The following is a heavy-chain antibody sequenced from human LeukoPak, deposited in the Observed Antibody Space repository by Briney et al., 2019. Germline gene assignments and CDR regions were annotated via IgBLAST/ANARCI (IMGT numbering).Heavy chain of an antibody. CDR1: GYTFTIYA. D-gene: IGHD3-10*01. V-gene: IGHV1-2*02. CDR3: ARDLGITMVRGVIESRFDP. Sequence: GASVKVSCKASGYTFTIYAMNWVRQAPGQGLEWMGWINPNSGGTNYAQKFQGRVTMTRDTSISTAYMELSRLRSDDTAVYYCARDLGITMVRGVIESRFDPWGQGTLVTVSS. J-gene: IGHJ5*02. CDR2: INPNSGGT.